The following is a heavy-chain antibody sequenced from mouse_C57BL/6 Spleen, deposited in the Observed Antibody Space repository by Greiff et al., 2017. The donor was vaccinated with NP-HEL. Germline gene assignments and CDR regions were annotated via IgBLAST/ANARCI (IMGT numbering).Heavy chain of an antibody. V-gene: IGHV1-52*01. J-gene: IGHJ4*01. CDR2: IDPSDSET. CDR3: ARQGLNAMEY. CDR1: GYTFTSYW. D-gene: IGHD3-3*01. Sequence: QVHVKQPGAELVRPGSSVKLSCKASGYTFTSYWMHWVKQRPIQGLEWIGNIDPSDSETHYNQKFKDKATLTVDKSSSTAYMQLSSLTSEDSAVYYCARQGLNAMEYWGQGTSVTVSS.